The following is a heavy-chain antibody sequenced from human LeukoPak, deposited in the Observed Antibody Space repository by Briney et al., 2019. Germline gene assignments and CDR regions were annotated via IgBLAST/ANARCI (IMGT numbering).Heavy chain of an antibody. V-gene: IGHV3-21*01. CDR1: GFTFSSDS. J-gene: IGHJ4*02. CDR3: ARGGVSIAVTGTGGFDY. D-gene: IGHD6-19*01. Sequence: GGSLRLSCAATGFTFSSDSMNWVRQAPGKGLEWVSSISSSSNYIFHADSVKGRFTISRDNAKNSLYLQMNSLRVEDTAVYYCARGGVSIAVTGTGGFDYWGQGTLVTVSS. CDR2: ISSSSNYI.